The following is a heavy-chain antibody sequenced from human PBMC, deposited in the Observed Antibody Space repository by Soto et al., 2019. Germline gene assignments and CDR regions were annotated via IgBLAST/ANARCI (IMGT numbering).Heavy chain of an antibody. CDR2: IIPIFGTA. CDR1: GGTFSSYG. D-gene: IGHD3-22*01. J-gene: IGHJ5*02. Sequence: SVRVSCKSSGGTFSSYGITWVRQAPGQGLEWMGGIIPIFGTANYAQKFQGRVTITADESTSTAYMELSSLRSEDTAVYYCARRAYYYDSSGYYSYNGFDPWGQGTLVTVSS. V-gene: IGHV1-69*13. CDR3: ARRAYYYDSSGYYSYNGFDP.